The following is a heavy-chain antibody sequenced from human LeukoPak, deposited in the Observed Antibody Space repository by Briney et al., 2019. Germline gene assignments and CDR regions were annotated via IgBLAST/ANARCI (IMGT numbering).Heavy chain of an antibody. J-gene: IGHJ6*04. CDR3: VREVPLGDGYYYYGMDV. CDR2: IYHSGST. D-gene: IGHD3-10*01. Sequence: PSETLSLTCGVSGGSISSRNWWSWVRQPPGKGLEWIGEIYHSGSTNYNPSLKSRVTISVDKSKNQFSLKLSSVTAADTAVYYCVREVPLGDGYYYYGMDVWGKGTTVTVSS. V-gene: IGHV4-4*02. CDR1: GGSISSRNW.